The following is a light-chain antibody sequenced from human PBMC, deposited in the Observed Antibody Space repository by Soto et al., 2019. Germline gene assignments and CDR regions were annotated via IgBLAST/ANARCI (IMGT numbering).Light chain of an antibody. CDR1: SSDVGYHNY. Sequence: QSVLTQPASVSGSPGQSITISCTGNSSDVGYHNYVSWYRQHPGKAPRLMIYEVNNRPSGVSNRFSGSKSGNTASLTISGLQAEDEADYYCRSCTSSNTLLYVFGTGTKVTV. J-gene: IGLJ1*01. V-gene: IGLV2-14*01. CDR2: EVN. CDR3: RSCTSSNTLLYV.